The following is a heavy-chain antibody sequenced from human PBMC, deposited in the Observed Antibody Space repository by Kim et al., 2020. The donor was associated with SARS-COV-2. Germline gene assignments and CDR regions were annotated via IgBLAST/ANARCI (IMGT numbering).Heavy chain of an antibody. Sequence: GGSLRLSCTASGFTFSAYWMHWVRQAPGKGLVWVSRITDTGNVQSYADSVKGRFTSSRDNAKNPLYLKMNSLGAEDTAVYYCARDWGGLDHDWRFDLWGRGTLVTVS. J-gene: IGHJ2*01. CDR2: ITDTGNVQ. CDR1: GFTFSAYW. V-gene: IGHV3-74*01. D-gene: IGHD3-16*01. CDR3: ARDWGGLDHDWRFDL.